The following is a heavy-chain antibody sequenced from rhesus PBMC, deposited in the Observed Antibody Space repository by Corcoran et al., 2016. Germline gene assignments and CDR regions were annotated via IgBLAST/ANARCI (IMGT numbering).Heavy chain of an antibody. CDR3: ARDGGGWLNYFDY. D-gene: IGHD6-37*01. CDR1: GGSISSSYDY. J-gene: IGHJ4*01. CDR2: RSSSGRT. Sequence: QVQLQESGPGLVKPSETLSLTCAVSGGSISSSYDYWSWSRQAPGKGLEWIGYRSSSGRTSYSPSLKSRFTISRDTSKTQFSRKLSSVTDADTAVYYCARDGGGWLNYFDYWGQGVLVTVSS. V-gene: IGHV4-122*02.